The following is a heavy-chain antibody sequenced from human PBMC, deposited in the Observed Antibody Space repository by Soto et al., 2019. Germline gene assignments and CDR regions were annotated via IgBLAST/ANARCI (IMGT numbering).Heavy chain of an antibody. CDR2: INAGNGNT. V-gene: IGHV1-3*01. CDR3: ARDRSVNDY. CDR1: GYTFTTYA. Sequence: ASVKVSCKASGYTFTTYAMHWVRQAPGQRLEWMGWINAGNGNTKYSQKFQDRVTITRDTSTSTAYMELRSLRSDDTGIYYCARDRSVNDYWGQGTLVTVSS. J-gene: IGHJ4*02.